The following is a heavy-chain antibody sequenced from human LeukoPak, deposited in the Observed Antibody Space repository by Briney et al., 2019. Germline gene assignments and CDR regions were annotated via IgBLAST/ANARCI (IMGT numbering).Heavy chain of an antibody. D-gene: IGHD2-15*01. CDR1: GGSISSYY. CDR2: IYHSGST. J-gene: IGHJ4*02. Sequence: SETLSLTCTVSGGSISSYYWSWIRQPPGKGLEWIGSIYHSGSTYYNPSLKSRVTISVDTSKNQFSLKLSSVTAADTAVYYCARTIVVVVAYYFDYWGQGTLVTVSS. CDR3: ARTIVVVVAYYFDY. V-gene: IGHV4-59*08.